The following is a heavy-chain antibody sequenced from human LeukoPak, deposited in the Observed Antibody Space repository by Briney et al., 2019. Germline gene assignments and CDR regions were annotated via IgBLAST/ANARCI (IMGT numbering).Heavy chain of an antibody. D-gene: IGHD3-10*01. CDR3: ARGIRRNYGSGSYYWTYYYYYMDV. V-gene: IGHV4-34*01. J-gene: IGHJ6*03. CDR1: GGSFSGYY. CDR2: INHSGST. Sequence: SETLSLTCAVYGGSFSGYYWSWIRQPPGKGLEWIGEINHSGSTNYNPSLKSRVTISVDTSKNQFSLKLSSVTAADTAVYCCARGIRRNYGSGSYYWTYYYYYMDVWGKGTTVTVSS.